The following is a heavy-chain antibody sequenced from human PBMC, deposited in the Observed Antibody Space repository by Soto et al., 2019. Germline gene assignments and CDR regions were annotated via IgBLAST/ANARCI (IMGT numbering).Heavy chain of an antibody. CDR1: GFTVSDHY. D-gene: IGHD3-16*01. J-gene: IGHJ6*02. CDR2: IRGSGTYT. CDR3: ARSSGWRQVVCYIDGLDV. Sequence: QVQLVESGGGLVKPGGSLRLSCAVSGFTVSDHYMTWIRQAPGKGLEWVSYIRGSGTYTNYSDSVKGRFIISRDIAQNSLCLQINSLRAEDTAVYYCARSSGWRQVVCYIDGLDVWGQGTAVTVSS. V-gene: IGHV3-11*06.